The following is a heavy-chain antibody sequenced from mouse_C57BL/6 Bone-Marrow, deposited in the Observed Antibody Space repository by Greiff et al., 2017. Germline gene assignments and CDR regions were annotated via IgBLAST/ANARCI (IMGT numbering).Heavy chain of an antibody. Sequence: QVQLQQPGAELVKPGASVKLSCKASGYTFTSYWMHWVKQRPGQGLEWIGMIHPNSGSTNYNEKFKSKATLTVDKSSSTAYMQLSSLTSEYSAVYYCAAGRSYVAGFAYWGQGTLVTVSA. D-gene: IGHD1-1*01. V-gene: IGHV1-64*01. CDR1: GYTFTSYW. J-gene: IGHJ3*01. CDR2: IHPNSGST. CDR3: AAGRSYVAGFAY.